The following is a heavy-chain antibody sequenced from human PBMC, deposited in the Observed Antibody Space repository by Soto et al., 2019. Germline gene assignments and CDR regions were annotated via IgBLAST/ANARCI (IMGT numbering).Heavy chain of an antibody. CDR1: GDSISSSSYY. V-gene: IGHV4-39*01. J-gene: IGHJ3*02. Sequence: QLQLQESGPGLVKPSETLSLTCTVSGDSISSSSYYWGWIRQSPGKGLEWIGSIYYSGSTYYNPSLKSRVTISVDTSKNQFSLKLGSVTAADTAVYYCARHPYSSGWYSAFDIWGQGTMVTVSS. CDR3: ARHPYSSGWYSAFDI. D-gene: IGHD6-19*01. CDR2: IYYSGST.